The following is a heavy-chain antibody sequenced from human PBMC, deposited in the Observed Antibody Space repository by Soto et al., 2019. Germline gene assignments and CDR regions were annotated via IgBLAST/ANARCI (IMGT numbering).Heavy chain of an antibody. V-gene: IGHV4-61*01. J-gene: IGHJ4*02. CDR1: GGSVSSGSHY. D-gene: IGHD6-19*01. CDR3: ARVGGSGWNFDS. CDR2: IYYSGST. Sequence: TSETLSLTCTVSGGSVSSGSHYWSWIRQPPGKGLEWIGHIYYSGSTNYNPSLRSRVTISLDTSKNQFSLKLSSVTAAETAIYYCARVGGSGWNFDSWGQGILVTVSS.